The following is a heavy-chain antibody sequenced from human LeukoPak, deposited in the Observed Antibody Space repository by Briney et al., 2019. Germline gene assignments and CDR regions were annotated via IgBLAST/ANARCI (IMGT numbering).Heavy chain of an antibody. CDR2: INHSGST. J-gene: IGHJ4*02. V-gene: IGHV4-34*01. D-gene: IGHD4-17*01. CDR1: GGSISGYY. CDR3: ARELEVTTNYFDY. Sequence: PSETLSLTCAVYGGSISGYYWSWISQPRGKGLEWIGEINHSGSTNYNPSLKSRVTISVDTSKNKFSLKLSSVTAADTAVYYCARELEVTTNYFDYWGQGTLLTVSS.